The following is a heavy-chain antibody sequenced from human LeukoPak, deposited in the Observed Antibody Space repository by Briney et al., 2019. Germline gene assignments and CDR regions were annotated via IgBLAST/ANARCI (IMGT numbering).Heavy chain of an antibody. J-gene: IGHJ3*02. CDR1: GGSISSSSYY. D-gene: IGHD3-16*02. CDR2: IYYSGST. V-gene: IGHV4-39*01. Sequence: PSETLSLTCTVSGGSISSSSYYWGWIRQRPGKGLEWIGSIYYSGSTYYNPSLKSRVTISVDTSKNQFSLKLSSVTAADTAVYYCANRNMITFGGVIPDAFDIWGQGTMVTVSS. CDR3: ANRNMITFGGVIPDAFDI.